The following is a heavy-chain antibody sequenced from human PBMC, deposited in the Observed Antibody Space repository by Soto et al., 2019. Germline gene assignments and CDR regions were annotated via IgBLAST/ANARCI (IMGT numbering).Heavy chain of an antibody. V-gene: IGHV1-18*01. CDR1: GYTFTSYG. J-gene: IGHJ4*02. CDR2: ISAYNGNT. Sequence: GASVKVSCKASGYTFTSYGISWVRQAPGQGLEWMGRISAYNGNTNYAQKLQGRVTMTTDTSTSTAYMELRSLRSDDTAVYYCASFGEYSSGWYYFDYWGQGTLVTVSS. CDR3: ASFGEYSSGWYYFDY. D-gene: IGHD6-19*01.